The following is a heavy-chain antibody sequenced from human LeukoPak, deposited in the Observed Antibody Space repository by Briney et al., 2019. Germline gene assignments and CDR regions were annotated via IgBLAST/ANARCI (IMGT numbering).Heavy chain of an antibody. Sequence: SETLSLTCTVSGGSISSSSYYWGWIRQPPGKGLEWIGSIYYSGSTYYNPSLKSRVTISVDTSKNQFSLKLSSVTAADTAVYYCARAKYYYDSSGYFGLGAFDIWGQGTMVTVSS. D-gene: IGHD3-22*01. J-gene: IGHJ3*02. CDR2: IYYSGST. V-gene: IGHV4-39*07. CDR1: GGSISSSSYY. CDR3: ARAKYYYDSSGYFGLGAFDI.